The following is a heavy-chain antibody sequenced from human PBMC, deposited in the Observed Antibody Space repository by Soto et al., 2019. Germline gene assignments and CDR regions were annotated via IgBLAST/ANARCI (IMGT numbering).Heavy chain of an antibody. D-gene: IGHD3-22*01. CDR3: ARTQTLAYDSSGYYSTLLAFDI. CDR2: INPSGGST. J-gene: IGHJ3*02. CDR1: GYTFTSYY. Sequence: GASVKVSCTASGYTFTSYYMHWVRQAPGQGLEWMGIINPSGGSTSYAQKFQGRVTMTRDTSTSTVYMELSSLRSEDTAVYYCARTQTLAYDSSGYYSTLLAFDIWGQGTMVTVSS. V-gene: IGHV1-46*01.